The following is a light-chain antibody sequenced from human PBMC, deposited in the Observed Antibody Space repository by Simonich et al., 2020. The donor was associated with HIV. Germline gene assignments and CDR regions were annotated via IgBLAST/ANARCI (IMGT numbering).Light chain of an antibody. CDR1: SGHSRYD. J-gene: IGLJ3*02. V-gene: IGLV4-69*01. CDR2: VDSDGSH. CDR3: QTWGTGIRV. Sequence: QLVLTQSPSASASLGASVRLTCTLSSGHSRYDIAWHQQQPEKGPRFLMRVDSDGSHSKGDGIPDRFSGSSYGAERYLTISSLQSDDEADYYCQTWGTGIRVFGGGTKLPVL.